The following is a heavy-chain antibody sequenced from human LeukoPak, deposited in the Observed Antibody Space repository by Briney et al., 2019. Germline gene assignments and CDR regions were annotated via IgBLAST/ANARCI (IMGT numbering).Heavy chain of an antibody. V-gene: IGHV3-53*01. CDR3: AKSGGITIFGLVDY. Sequence: GGSLRLSCAASGFTVSSNYMSWVRQAPGEGLEWVLVIYSGGSTYYADSVKGRFTISRDSSKNTLYLQMNSLRAEDTAVYHCAKSGGITIFGLVDYWGQGTLVTVSS. CDR1: GFTVSSNY. J-gene: IGHJ4*02. D-gene: IGHD3-3*01. CDR2: IYSGGST.